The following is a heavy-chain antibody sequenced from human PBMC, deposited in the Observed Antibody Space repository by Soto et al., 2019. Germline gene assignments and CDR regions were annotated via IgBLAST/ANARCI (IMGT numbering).Heavy chain of an antibody. CDR3: ARGSDILTGYPRPYYYGMDV. J-gene: IGHJ6*02. CDR1: VFTFSSYS. CDR2: ISSSSSYI. Sequence: GGSLRLSCAASVFTFSSYSMNWVRQAPGKGLEWVSSISSSSSYIYYADSVKGRFTISRDNAKNSLYLQMNSLRAEDTAVYYCARGSDILTGYPRPYYYGMDVWGQGTTVTVSS. V-gene: IGHV3-21*01. D-gene: IGHD3-9*01.